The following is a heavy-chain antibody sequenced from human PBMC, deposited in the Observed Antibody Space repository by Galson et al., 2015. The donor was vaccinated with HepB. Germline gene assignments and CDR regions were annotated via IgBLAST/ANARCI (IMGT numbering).Heavy chain of an antibody. CDR3: TTVEATASINYSFDY. Sequence: SVKVSCKVSGYIFTDLSIHWVRQAPGKGLEWVGGFDPQDGETIYAQKFQGRVTMTEDKSTDTAYLKLRGLRSEDTAIYYCTTVEATASINYSFDYWGQGTLVTVSS. CDR2: FDPQDGET. V-gene: IGHV1-24*01. CDR1: GYIFTDLS. J-gene: IGHJ4*02. D-gene: IGHD5-18*01.